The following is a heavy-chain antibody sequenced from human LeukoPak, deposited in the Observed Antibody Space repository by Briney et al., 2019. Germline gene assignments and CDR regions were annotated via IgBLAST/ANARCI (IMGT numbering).Heavy chain of an antibody. CDR2: ISYDGSNK. Sequence: GRSLRLSCAASGFTFSSYGMHWVRQAPGKGLEWVAVISYDGSNKYYADSVKGQFTISRDNSKNTLYLQMNSLRAEDTAVYYCAKEIRRYYFDYWGQGTLVTVSS. V-gene: IGHV3-30*18. J-gene: IGHJ4*02. CDR1: GFTFSSYG. CDR3: AKEIRRYYFDY.